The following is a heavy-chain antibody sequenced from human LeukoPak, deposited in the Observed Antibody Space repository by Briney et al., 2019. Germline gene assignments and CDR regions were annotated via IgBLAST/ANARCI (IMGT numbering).Heavy chain of an antibody. V-gene: IGHV3-30*03. CDR3: ARGYDSNLDYYYYMDV. Sequence: PGGSLRLSCVVSGFTFSTYGMHWVRQGPGKGLEWVAVISPDGSNKYYVDSVKGRFTISRDNSKNTLYVQMNSLRAEDTAMYFCARGYDSNLDYYYYMDVWGKGTTVTISS. CDR1: GFTFSTYG. D-gene: IGHD3-16*01. J-gene: IGHJ6*03. CDR2: ISPDGSNK.